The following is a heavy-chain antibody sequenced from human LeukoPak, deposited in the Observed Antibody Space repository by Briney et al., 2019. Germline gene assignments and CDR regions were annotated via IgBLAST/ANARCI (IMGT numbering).Heavy chain of an antibody. V-gene: IGHV3-7*01. CDR3: ARLRYSDY. J-gene: IGHJ4*02. D-gene: IGHD2-15*01. CDR2: IKEDGSEK. CDR1: GFTFSTYW. Sequence: GGSLRLSCAASGFTFSTYWMTWVRQAPGKGLGWVANIKEDGSEKYYVDSVKGRFSISRDNAKNSLYLQMNSLRAEDTAVYYCARLRYSDYWGRGTLVTVSS.